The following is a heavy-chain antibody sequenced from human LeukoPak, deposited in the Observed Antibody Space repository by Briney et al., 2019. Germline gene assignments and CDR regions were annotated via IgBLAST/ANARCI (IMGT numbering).Heavy chain of an antibody. J-gene: IGHJ4*02. CDR2: ISYDGSNK. D-gene: IGHD4-17*01. CDR3: AKDADDYGDLYYFDY. V-gene: IGHV3-30*18. Sequence: GGSLRLSCAASGFTFSSYGMHWVRQAPGKGLEWVAVISYDGSNKYYADSVKGRFAISRDNSKNTLYLQMNSLRAEDTAVYYCAKDADDYGDLYYFDYWGQGTLVTVSS. CDR1: GFTFSSYG.